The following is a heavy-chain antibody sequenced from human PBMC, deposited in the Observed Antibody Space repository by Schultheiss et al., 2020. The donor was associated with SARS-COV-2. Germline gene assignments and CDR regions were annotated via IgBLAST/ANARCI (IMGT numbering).Heavy chain of an antibody. CDR3: AVERGRYYGDYGFDY. V-gene: IGHV3-33*08. D-gene: IGHD4-17*01. J-gene: IGHJ4*02. Sequence: GGSLRLSCAASGLTFSSYAMSWVRQAPGKGLEWVAVIWYDGSHKYYADSVKGRFTISRDNSKNTLYLQMNSLRAEDTAVYYCAVERGRYYGDYGFDYWGQGTLVTVSS. CDR1: GLTFSSYA. CDR2: IWYDGSHK.